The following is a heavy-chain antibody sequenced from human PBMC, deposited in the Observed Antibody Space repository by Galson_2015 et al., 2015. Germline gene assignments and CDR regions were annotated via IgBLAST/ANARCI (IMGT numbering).Heavy chain of an antibody. Sequence: SLRLSCAASGFTFSDYYMSWIRQAPGKGLEWVSYISSSGSTIYYADSVKGRFTISRDNAKNSLYLQMNSLRAEDTAVYYCARDRDDYSDSTGYSSGPEYFQHWGQGTLVTVSS. CDR3: ARDRDDYSDSTGYSSGPEYFQH. V-gene: IGHV3-11*01. CDR1: GFTFSDYY. CDR2: ISSSGSTI. J-gene: IGHJ1*01. D-gene: IGHD3-22*01.